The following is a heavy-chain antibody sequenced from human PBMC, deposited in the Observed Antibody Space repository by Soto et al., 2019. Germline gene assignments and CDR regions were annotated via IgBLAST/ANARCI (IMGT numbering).Heavy chain of an antibody. Sequence: ASVNVSCKASGYTFTSYGISWVRQAPGQGLEWMGWISAYNGNTNYAQKLQGRATMTTDTSTSTAYMELRSLRSDDTAVYYCALPAYGPYGMDVWGQGTTVTVSS. V-gene: IGHV1-18*04. CDR1: GYTFTSYG. CDR3: ALPAYGPYGMDV. J-gene: IGHJ6*02. CDR2: ISAYNGNT. D-gene: IGHD3-10*01.